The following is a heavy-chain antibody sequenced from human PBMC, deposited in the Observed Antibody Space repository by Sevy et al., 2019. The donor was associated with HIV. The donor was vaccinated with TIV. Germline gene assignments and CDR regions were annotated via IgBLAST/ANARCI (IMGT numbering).Heavy chain of an antibody. CDR3: VKGGVTWELLDY. D-gene: IGHD1-26*01. V-gene: IGHV3-30*18. Sequence: GGSLRLSCAASGFIFSSYGMHWVRQAPGKGLEWVTIISYDGISKYYADSVKGRFTISRDNSENILYLQMNSLRTDDTAVYYCVKGGVTWELLDYWGQGTPVTVSS. J-gene: IGHJ4*02. CDR1: GFIFSSYG. CDR2: ISYDGISK.